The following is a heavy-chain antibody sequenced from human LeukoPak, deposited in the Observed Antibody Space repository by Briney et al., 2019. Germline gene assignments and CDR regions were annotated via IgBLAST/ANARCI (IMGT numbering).Heavy chain of an antibody. D-gene: IGHD6-19*01. CDR1: GFTFSSYA. V-gene: IGHV3-23*01. J-gene: IGHJ4*02. CDR2: LSGNSAGT. CDR3: AKDYEYGPWLVEEEYFDY. Sequence: GGSLRLSCAASGFTFSSYAMSWVRQAPGKGLEWVSSLSGNSAGTHYANSVKGRFTISRDNSKNTLYLQMNSLRAEDTAVYYCAKDYEYGPWLVEEEYFDYWGQGTLVTVSS.